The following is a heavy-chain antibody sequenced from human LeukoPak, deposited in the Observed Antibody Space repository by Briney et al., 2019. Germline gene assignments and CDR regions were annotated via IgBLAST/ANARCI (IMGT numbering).Heavy chain of an antibody. Sequence: GGSLRLSCAASGFTFSDYYMSWIRQAPGKGLEWVSYISSSGSTIYYADSVKGRFTISRDNAKNSLYLQMNSLRAEDTAVYYCASSPIAYCGGDCYQPPGCWGQGTLVTVSS. V-gene: IGHV3-11*01. CDR3: ASSPIAYCGGDCYQPPGC. CDR1: GFTFSDYY. D-gene: IGHD2-21*02. J-gene: IGHJ4*02. CDR2: ISSSGSTI.